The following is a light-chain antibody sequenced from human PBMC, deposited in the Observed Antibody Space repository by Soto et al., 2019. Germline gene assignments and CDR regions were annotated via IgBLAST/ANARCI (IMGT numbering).Light chain of an antibody. CDR3: QTWGTGIPGV. V-gene: IGLV4-69*01. J-gene: IGLJ3*02. CDR2: LNSDGSH. Sequence: QHVLTQSPSASASLGASVKLTCTLSSGHSSYAIAWHQQQPEKGPRYLMKLNSDGSHSKGDGIPDRFSGSSSGAERYLTISSLQSEDEADYYCQTWGTGIPGVFGGGTKLTVL. CDR1: SGHSSYA.